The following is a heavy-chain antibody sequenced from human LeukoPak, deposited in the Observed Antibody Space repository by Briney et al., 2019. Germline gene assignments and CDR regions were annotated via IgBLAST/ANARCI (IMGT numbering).Heavy chain of an antibody. CDR3: ARVEGQDGYWTDY. V-gene: IGHV3-74*01. J-gene: IGHJ4*02. Sequence: PGGSLRLSCAASGFTFSSYAMSWVRQAPGKGLVWVSRINSDGSSTSYADSVKGRFTISRDNAKNTLYLQMNSLRAEDTAVYYCARVEGQDGYWTDYWGQGTLVTVSS. CDR2: INSDGSST. CDR1: GFTFSSYA. D-gene: IGHD5-24*01.